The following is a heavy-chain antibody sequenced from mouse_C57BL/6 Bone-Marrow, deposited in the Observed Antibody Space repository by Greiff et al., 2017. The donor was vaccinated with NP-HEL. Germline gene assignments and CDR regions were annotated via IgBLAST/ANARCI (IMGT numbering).Heavy chain of an antibody. CDR2: ISSGGSYT. V-gene: IGHV5-6*01. Sequence: EVQLVESGGDLVKPGGSLKLSCAASGFTFSSYGMSWVRQTPDKRLEWVATISSGGSYTYYPDSVKGRFTISRDNAKNTLYLQMSSLKSEDTAMYYCARHRLGLLDYWGQGTTLTVSS. CDR3: ARHRLGLLDY. J-gene: IGHJ2*01. CDR1: GFTFSSYG. D-gene: IGHD4-1*01.